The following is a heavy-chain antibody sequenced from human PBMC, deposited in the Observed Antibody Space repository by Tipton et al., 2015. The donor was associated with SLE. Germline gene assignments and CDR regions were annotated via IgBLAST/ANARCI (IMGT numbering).Heavy chain of an antibody. CDR2: IYSSGCT. Sequence: TLSLTCTVSGGSISRGSYYWSWIRQPAGKGLEWIGRIYSSGCTNGNLSLKSRVTISKGTSKNQLSLKLSSETFAGTAVYYCAREAKYSGVYCNWFGRWGQGALVTVSP. J-gene: IGHJ5*02. CDR1: GGSISRGSYY. V-gene: IGHV4-61*02. CDR3: AREAKYSGVYCNWFGR. D-gene: IGHD1-26*01.